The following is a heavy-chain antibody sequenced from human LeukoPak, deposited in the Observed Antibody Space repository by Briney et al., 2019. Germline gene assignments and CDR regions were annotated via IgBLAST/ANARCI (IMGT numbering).Heavy chain of an antibody. D-gene: IGHD3-3*01. V-gene: IGHV3-49*04. CDR2: IRRKGYGGTT. CDR1: GVNFGDYS. CDR3: TRDHDFWSGPFDV. Sequence: GGSLRLSCTASGVNFGDYSLSWVRQAPEKGLEWVGFIRRKGYGGTTEYAPSVKGRFIISRDDSKSTAYLQMNSLKTEDTAVYYCTRDHDFWSGPFDVWGKGTTVTVSS. J-gene: IGHJ6*04.